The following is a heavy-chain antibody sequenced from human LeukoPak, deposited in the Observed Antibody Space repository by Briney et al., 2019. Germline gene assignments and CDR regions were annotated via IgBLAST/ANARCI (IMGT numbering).Heavy chain of an antibody. Sequence: SETLSLTCTVSGGSISSYYWSLIRQPPGKGLEWIGYIYYSGSTNYNPSLKSRVTISVDTSKNQFSLKLSSVTAADTAVYYCARDSGSSGRWPFDYWGQGTLVTVSS. D-gene: IGHD6-19*01. CDR1: GGSISSYY. CDR3: ARDSGSSGRWPFDY. V-gene: IGHV4-59*01. CDR2: IYYSGST. J-gene: IGHJ4*02.